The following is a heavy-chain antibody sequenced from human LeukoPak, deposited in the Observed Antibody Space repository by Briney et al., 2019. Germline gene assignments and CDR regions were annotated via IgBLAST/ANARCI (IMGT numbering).Heavy chain of an antibody. CDR1: GFTFSSYA. CDR3: AKWYEGDY. CDR2: ISYDGSNK. D-gene: IGHD2-15*01. V-gene: IGHV3-30-3*02. Sequence: PGRSLRLSCAASGFTFSSYAMHWVRQAPGKGLEWVAVISYDGSNKYYADSVKGRFTISRDNSKNTLYLQMNSLRAEDTAVYYCAKWYEGDYWGQGTLVTVSS. J-gene: IGHJ4*02.